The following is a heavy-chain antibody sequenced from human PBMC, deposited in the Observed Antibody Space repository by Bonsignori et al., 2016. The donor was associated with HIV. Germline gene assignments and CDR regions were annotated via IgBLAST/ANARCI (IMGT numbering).Heavy chain of an antibody. CDR3: AGPYNSGYYPVGYFQH. Sequence: WVRQAPGQGLEWMGGIIPTLGISNYAQKFQGRVTIDADKSTGTAYMELSSLKSEDTAVYYCAGPYNSGYYPVGYFQHWGQGTLVTVSS. V-gene: IGHV1-69*10. J-gene: IGHJ1*01. CDR2: IIPTLGIS. D-gene: IGHD3-22*01.